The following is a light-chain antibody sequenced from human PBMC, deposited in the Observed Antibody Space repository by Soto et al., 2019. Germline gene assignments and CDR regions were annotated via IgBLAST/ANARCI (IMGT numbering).Light chain of an antibody. CDR1: SGDIGAYNY. V-gene: IGLV2-11*01. Sequence: QSVLTQPRSVSGSPGQSVTFSCTGTSGDIGAYNYVSWYQFHPGKAPKMIIYDVNKRPSGVPDRFSGSKSGNTASLTISWLQAEDEADYYCCSYTSSSTYVVFGGGTKLTVL. J-gene: IGLJ2*01. CDR2: DVN. CDR3: CSYTSSSTYVV.